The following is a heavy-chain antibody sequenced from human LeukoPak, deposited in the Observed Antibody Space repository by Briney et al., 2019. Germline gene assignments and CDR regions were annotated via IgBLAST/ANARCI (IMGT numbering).Heavy chain of an antibody. CDR1: GYTFTSYG. D-gene: IGHD2-8*01. Sequence: ASVKVSCKASGYTFTSYGISWVRQAPGQGLEWMGWISAYNGNTNYAQKLQGRVTMTTDTSTSTAYMELGSLRSDDTAVYYCARGRDRYCTNGVCEDYWGQGTLVTVSS. V-gene: IGHV1-18*01. CDR2: ISAYNGNT. CDR3: ARGRDRYCTNGVCEDY. J-gene: IGHJ4*02.